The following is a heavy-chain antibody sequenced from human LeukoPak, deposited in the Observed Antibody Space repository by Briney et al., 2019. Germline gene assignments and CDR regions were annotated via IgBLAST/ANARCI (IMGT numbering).Heavy chain of an antibody. Sequence: GGSLRLSCAASGFTFSSYNMNWVRQAPGKGLEWVSFIRGSGGSTYNADSVKGRFAISRDNSKNTLYLQMNSLRAEDTAVYYCAKAYSSSLYDAFDIWGQGTVVTVSS. D-gene: IGHD6-6*01. V-gene: IGHV3-23*01. J-gene: IGHJ3*02. CDR3: AKAYSSSLYDAFDI. CDR1: GFTFSSYN. CDR2: IRGSGGST.